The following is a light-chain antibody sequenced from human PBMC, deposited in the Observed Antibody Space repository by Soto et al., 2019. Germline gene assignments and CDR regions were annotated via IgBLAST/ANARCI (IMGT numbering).Light chain of an antibody. CDR2: GAF. J-gene: IGKJ5*01. V-gene: IGKV3-11*01. CDR1: ASGTNF. Sequence: EIGLTQSPATMSLSPGERATLSCGGSASGTNFLAWYQHKPGQAPRLLIYGAFNRATGIPARFSGSGSGTDFTLTISSLEPEDSAVYYCQQRHVWPPVTFGQGKRLEI. CDR3: QQRHVWPPVT.